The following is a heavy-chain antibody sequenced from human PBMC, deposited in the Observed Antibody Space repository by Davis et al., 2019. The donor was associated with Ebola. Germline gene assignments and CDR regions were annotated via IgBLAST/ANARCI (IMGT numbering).Heavy chain of an antibody. J-gene: IGHJ4*02. V-gene: IGHV3-30-3*01. CDR1: GFTFSSDA. CDR2: ISYNGNNL. D-gene: IGHD2-21*01. Sequence: GESLKISCVASGFTFSSDAMHWVRQAPGKGLQWVGFISYNGNNLYYADSVKGRFTISRDNSKNTLFLQIDSLRAEDTAVYHCARERYLQTFPTIDYWGQGALVTVSS. CDR3: ARERYLQTFPTIDY.